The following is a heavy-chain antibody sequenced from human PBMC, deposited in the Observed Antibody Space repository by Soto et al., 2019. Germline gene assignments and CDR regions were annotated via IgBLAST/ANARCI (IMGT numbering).Heavy chain of an antibody. CDR2: INPNSGVT. J-gene: IGHJ6*03. D-gene: IGHD5-12*01. Sequence: HVQLVQSGAEVKEPGASVTVSCRASGDRFTDYYMHWVRQAPGQGLEWMGWINPNSGVTKYAQKFQGWVTMTRDTSIRTVYMQLSRLRFDDTAIYYCARESGGATATLDYYYFYMDVWGTGTTVTVSS. CDR3: ARESGGATATLDYYYFYMDV. V-gene: IGHV1-2*04. CDR1: GDRFTDYY.